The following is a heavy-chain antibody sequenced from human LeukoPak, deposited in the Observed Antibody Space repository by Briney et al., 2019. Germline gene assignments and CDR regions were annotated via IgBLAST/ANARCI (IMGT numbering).Heavy chain of an antibody. V-gene: IGHV5-51*01. CDR3: GLTHSGYDSLRY. J-gene: IGHJ4*02. Sequence: GASLQISCRGSGYSFTTYWIGWVRQMPGKRLEWMGIIYPGDSDTRYSPSFQGQVTISADKSISTAYLQWSRLKASDTAMYYCGLTHSGYDSLRYWGQGTLVTVSS. CDR1: GYSFTTYW. D-gene: IGHD5-12*01. CDR2: IYPGDSDT.